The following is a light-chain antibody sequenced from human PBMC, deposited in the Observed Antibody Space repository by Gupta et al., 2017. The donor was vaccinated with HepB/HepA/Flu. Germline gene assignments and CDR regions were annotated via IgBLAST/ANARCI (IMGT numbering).Light chain of an antibody. CDR2: LGS. Sequence: DILMTQSPLSLPVTPGKPASISCRSSQSLLQSNGYNYLDWYLQKPGQSPQLLIYLGSNRASGVPDRFSGSGSGTDFTLKISRVEAEDVGVYYCMHSVQTPYTFGQGTKLQIK. V-gene: IGKV2-28*01. CDR3: MHSVQTPYT. CDR1: QSLLQSNGYNY. J-gene: IGKJ2*01.